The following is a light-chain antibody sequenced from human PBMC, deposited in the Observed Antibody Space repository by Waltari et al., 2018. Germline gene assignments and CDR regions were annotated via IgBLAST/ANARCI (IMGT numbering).Light chain of an antibody. Sequence: DIVMTQSPLSLSVNPGEPASISCSSRQSLLHSSGNTFLDWYLQKPGLSRQLLIYLVSSRASGVPDRLRGSGLGTDFTLKISRVEAEDVGVYVCMQARQTPWTFGQGTKVESK. CDR3: MQARQTPWT. CDR1: QSLLHSSGNTF. CDR2: LVS. J-gene: IGKJ1*01. V-gene: IGKV2-28*01.